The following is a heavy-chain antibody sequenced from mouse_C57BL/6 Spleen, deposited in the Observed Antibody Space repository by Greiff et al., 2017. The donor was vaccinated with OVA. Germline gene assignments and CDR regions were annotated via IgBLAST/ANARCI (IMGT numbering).Heavy chain of an antibody. CDR3: ARGRDYDPAWFAY. V-gene: IGHV5-17*01. CDR1: GFTFSDYG. J-gene: IGHJ3*01. D-gene: IGHD2-4*01. CDR2: ISSGSSTI. Sequence: EVKLVESGGGLVKPGGSLKLSCAASGFTFSDYGMHWVRQAPEKGLEWVAYISSGSSTIYYADTVKGRFTISRDNAKNTLFLQMTSLRSEDTAMYYCARGRDYDPAWFAYWGQGTLVTVSA.